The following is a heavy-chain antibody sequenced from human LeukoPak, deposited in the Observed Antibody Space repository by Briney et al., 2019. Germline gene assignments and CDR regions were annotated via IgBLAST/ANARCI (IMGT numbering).Heavy chain of an antibody. J-gene: IGHJ4*02. V-gene: IGHV4-59*01. Sequence: SETLSLTCTVSGGSLSSYYWSGLRQPPGKGLEWIGNIYYSRSTNYNPSLKSRVTISVDTSKNQFSLKLSSVAAADTAVYYCARDMVRGVLDYWGQGNLVTVSS. D-gene: IGHD3-10*01. CDR3: ARDMVRGVLDY. CDR1: GGSLSSYY. CDR2: IYYSRST.